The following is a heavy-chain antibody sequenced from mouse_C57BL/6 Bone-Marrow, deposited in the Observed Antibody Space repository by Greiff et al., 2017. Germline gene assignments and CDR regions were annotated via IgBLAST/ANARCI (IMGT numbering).Heavy chain of an antibody. V-gene: IGHV1-81*01. CDR2: IYHRGSNT. CDR1: GYTFTSYG. D-gene: IGHD2-1*01. J-gene: IGHJ3*01. CDR3: ARKRGANYPY. Sequence: QVQLKESGAELARPGASVRLSCTASGYTFTSYGISWVQQRTGQGLEWIGVIYHRGSNTYSDENFTGKATLTAEKSTSTAYMELRSLASEGAAVYCCARKRGANYPYWGQGTLVTVSA.